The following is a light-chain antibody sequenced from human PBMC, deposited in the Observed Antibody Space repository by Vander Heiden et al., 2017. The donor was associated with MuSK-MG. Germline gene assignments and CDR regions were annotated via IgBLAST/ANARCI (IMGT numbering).Light chain of an antibody. V-gene: IGLV2-14*03. CDR1: RSDVGAYNY. J-gene: IGLJ2*01. CDR3: RSSKGTTNPGG. CDR2: DVS. Sequence: QSALTQPASMSRSPGQSLAISCTGTRSDVGAYNYVSWYQQQPGKAPKLMIYDVSNRPSGVSNRVAGSKSGKTASLNNSGLQADEEADYDCRSSKGTTNPGGFGGGTKLTVL.